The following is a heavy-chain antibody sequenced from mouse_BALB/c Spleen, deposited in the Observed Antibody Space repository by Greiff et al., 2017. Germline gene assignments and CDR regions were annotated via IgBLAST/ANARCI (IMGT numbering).Heavy chain of an antibody. J-gene: IGHJ2*01. V-gene: IGHV1-87*01. CDR2: IYPGDGDT. D-gene: IGHD2-4*01. CDR1: GYTFTSYW. Sequence: QVQLKESGAELARPGASVKLSCKASGYTFTSYWMQWVKQRPGQGLEWIGAIYPGDGDTRYTQKFKGKATLTADKSSSTAYMQLSSLASEDSAVYYCARGDYDADYWGQGTTLTVSS. CDR3: ARGDYDADY.